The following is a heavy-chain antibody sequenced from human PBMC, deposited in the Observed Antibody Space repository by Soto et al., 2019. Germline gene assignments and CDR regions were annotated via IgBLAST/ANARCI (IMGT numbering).Heavy chain of an antibody. D-gene: IGHD2-2*01. V-gene: IGHV4-61*01. CDR2: IYYSGST. CDR1: GGSVSSGSYY. CDR3: ARDKNERDIVVVPAAMAYYYYGMDV. J-gene: IGHJ6*02. Sequence: QVQLQESGPGLVKPSETLSLTCTVSGGSVSSGSYYWSWIRQPPGKGLEWIGYIYYSGSTNYNPSLKGRVTISVETSKNQFSLKLSSVTAADAAVYYCARDKNERDIVVVPAAMAYYYYGMDVWGQGTTVTVSS.